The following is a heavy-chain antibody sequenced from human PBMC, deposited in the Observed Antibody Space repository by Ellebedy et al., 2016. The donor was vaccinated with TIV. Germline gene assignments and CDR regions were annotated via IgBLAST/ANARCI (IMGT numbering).Heavy chain of an antibody. CDR1: GFNFSAYW. CDR2: ITPDGTT. V-gene: IGHV3-74*01. CDR3: ARDRRNEDVRGRGHDY. J-gene: IGHJ4*02. D-gene: IGHD1-1*01. Sequence: GESLKISXAASGFNFSAYWMQWVRHAPGEGLVWVSRITPDGTTTYADSVKGRFTISRDNANNTLYLQMNSLRAEDSAVYYCARDRRNEDVRGRGHDYWGQGTLVTVSA.